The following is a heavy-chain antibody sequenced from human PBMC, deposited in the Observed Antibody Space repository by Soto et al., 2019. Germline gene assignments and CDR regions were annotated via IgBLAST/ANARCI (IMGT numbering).Heavy chain of an antibody. V-gene: IGHV3-33*01. CDR1: GFTFSSYG. J-gene: IGHJ5*02. CDR3: ARRTSDIVVVPAARIDNWFDP. CDR2: IWYDGSNK. Sequence: GGSLRLSCAASGFTFSSYGMHWVRQAPGKGLEWVAVIWYDGSNKYYADSVKGRFTISRDNSKNTLYLQMNSLRAEDTAVYYCARRTSDIVVVPAARIDNWFDPWGQGTLVTVSS. D-gene: IGHD2-2*01.